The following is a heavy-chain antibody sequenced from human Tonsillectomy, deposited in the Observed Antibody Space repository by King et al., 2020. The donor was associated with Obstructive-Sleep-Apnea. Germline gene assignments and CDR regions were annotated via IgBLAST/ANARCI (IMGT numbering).Heavy chain of an antibody. CDR3: ANAILYYYGSGSYYDY. J-gene: IGHJ4*02. Sequence: QLVQSGGGLVQPGGSLRLSCAASGFTFSSYAMSWVRQAPGKGLEWVSAISGSGGSTYYADSVKGRFTISRDNSKNTLYLQMNRLRAEDTAVYYCANAILYYYGSGSYYDYWGQGTLVTVSS. CDR2: ISGSGGST. D-gene: IGHD3-10*01. V-gene: IGHV3-23*04. CDR1: GFTFSSYA.